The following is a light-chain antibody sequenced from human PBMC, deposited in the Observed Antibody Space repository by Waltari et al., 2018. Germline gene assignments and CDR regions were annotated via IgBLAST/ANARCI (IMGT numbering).Light chain of an antibody. J-gene: IGKJ2*03. CDR1: QGSSNY. V-gene: IGKV1-17*01. CDR2: DAS. Sequence: DIQMTQSPSSLSASVGDRVTITCRASQGSSNYLIWYQQKPGKAPKRLIYDASSLQSGVPSRYSGSGSGTVFTLSIRSLQPEDFATYYCLQYNSAPYSFGQGTKVEIK. CDR3: LQYNSAPYS.